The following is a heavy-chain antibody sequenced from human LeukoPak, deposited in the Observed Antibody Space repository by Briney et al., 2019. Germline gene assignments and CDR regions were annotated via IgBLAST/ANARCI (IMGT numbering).Heavy chain of an antibody. J-gene: IGHJ4*02. Sequence: SGTLSLTCGVSGGSISNTNWWSWVRHPPRQGLEWIGEISLTGLTHYNPSLESRVTVSLDKSKNQLSLNLTSVTAADTAVYYCSRENGAFSPFGYWGQGTLVTVLS. CDR1: GGSISNTNW. V-gene: IGHV4-4*02. CDR3: SRENGAFSPFGY. D-gene: IGHD2-8*01. CDR2: ISLTGLT.